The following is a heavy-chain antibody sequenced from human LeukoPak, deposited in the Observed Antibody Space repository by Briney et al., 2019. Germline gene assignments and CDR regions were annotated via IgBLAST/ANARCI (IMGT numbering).Heavy chain of an antibody. V-gene: IGHV3-53*05. D-gene: IGHD6-19*01. CDR2: IYRGGDT. CDR3: AKDLAVAGKGEYFDY. Sequence: GGSLRLSCAASGFAVSSNYMSWVRQAPGKGLEWVSVIYRGGDTYYADSVKGRFTVSRDNSKNTLDLQMNSLRAEDTAVYYCAKDLAVAGKGEYFDYWGQGTLVTVSS. J-gene: IGHJ4*02. CDR1: GFAVSSNY.